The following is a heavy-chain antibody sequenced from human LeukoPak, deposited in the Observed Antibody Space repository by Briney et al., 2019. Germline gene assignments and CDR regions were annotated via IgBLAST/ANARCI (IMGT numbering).Heavy chain of an antibody. CDR1: GFAFSSYS. Sequence: PGGSLRLSCVASGFAFSSYSMNWVRQAPGKGLEWVSSISSDSRYIFYAEPVKGRFTISRDNAENSLYLQMNSLRVEDTAVYYCARFETVAAKPFEYWGQGTLVTVSS. D-gene: IGHD6-19*01. CDR2: ISSDSRYI. J-gene: IGHJ4*02. V-gene: IGHV3-21*01. CDR3: ARFETVAAKPFEY.